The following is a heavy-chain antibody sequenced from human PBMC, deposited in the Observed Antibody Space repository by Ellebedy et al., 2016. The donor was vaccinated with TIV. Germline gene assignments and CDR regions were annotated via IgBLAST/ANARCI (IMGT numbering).Heavy chain of an antibody. CDR3: TRQGENSLGYYYPY. Sequence: GESLKISXAASGVTFSASAMHWVRQVSGKGLEWVGRIRPKASNYATTYSESVKGRLTITRDDSKNTAYLEMNSLTAEDTAVYYCTRQGENSLGYYYPYWGRGTLVTVSS. CDR1: GVTFSASA. J-gene: IGHJ4*02. CDR2: IRPKASNYAT. V-gene: IGHV3-73*01. D-gene: IGHD3-22*01.